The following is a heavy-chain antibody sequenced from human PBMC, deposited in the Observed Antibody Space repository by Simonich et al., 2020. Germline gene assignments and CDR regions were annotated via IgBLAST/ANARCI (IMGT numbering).Heavy chain of an antibody. CDR2: IYPGDSNT. CDR1: GYSFTSYW. D-gene: IGHD1-1*01. CDR3: ARQLNDFDI. J-gene: IGHJ3*02. V-gene: IGHV5-51*01. Sequence: EVQLVQSGAEVKKPGESLKISCKGSGYSFTSYWIGWVRRMPGNGLEWMGIIYPGDSNTSYSPSVQGKVTISADKAISTAYLQWSSLKASDTAMYYCARQLNDFDIWGQGTMVTVSS.